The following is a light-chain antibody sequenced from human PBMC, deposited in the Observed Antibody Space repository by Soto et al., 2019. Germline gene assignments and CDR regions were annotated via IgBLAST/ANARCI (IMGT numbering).Light chain of an antibody. V-gene: IGLV2-14*01. CDR3: SSFSSVTTL. CDR1: STDIGCYNF. Sequence: SALTQSAAVAGSPGQSITIFCTGTSTDIGCYNFVSWYHHHPGTAPKLMIYEVSNRPSGVSDRFSGSKSGNTASLTISALHAEDEADYYCSSFSSVTTLFGTGTKVTVL. J-gene: IGLJ1*01. CDR2: EVS.